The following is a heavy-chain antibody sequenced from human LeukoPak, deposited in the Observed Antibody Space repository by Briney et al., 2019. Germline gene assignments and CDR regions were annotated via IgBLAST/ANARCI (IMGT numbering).Heavy chain of an antibody. CDR2: IYHSGST. D-gene: IGHD6-6*01. CDR3: ARSPEYSSSWPQYYFDY. J-gene: IGHJ4*02. CDR1: GGSFSGYY. Sequence: SETLSLTCAVHGGSFSGYYWIWIRQPPGKGLEWIGYIYHSGSTYYNPSLKSRVTISVDRSKNQFSLKLSSVTAADTAVYYCARSPEYSSSWPQYYFDYWGQGTLVTVSS. V-gene: IGHV4-34*01.